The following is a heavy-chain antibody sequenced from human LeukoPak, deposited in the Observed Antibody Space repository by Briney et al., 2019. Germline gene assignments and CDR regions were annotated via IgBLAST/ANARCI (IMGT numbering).Heavy chain of an antibody. CDR3: AREIPCSSSSCLDY. CDR2: INPHSGGT. J-gene: IGHJ4*02. CDR1: GYTFTAYY. Sequence: GASVKVSCKASGYTFTAYYMHWVRQAPGQGLEWMGWINPHSGGTNFAQKFQGRVTMTRDTSMTTAHMELSRLTSDDTAMYYCAREIPCSSSSCLDYWGQGTLVTVSS. D-gene: IGHD2-2*01. V-gene: IGHV1-2*02.